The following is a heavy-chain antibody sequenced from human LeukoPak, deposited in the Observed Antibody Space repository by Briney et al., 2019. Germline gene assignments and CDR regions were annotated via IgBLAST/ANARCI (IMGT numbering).Heavy chain of an antibody. CDR1: GFTFSSYA. J-gene: IGHJ4*02. Sequence: GGSLRLSCAASGFTFSSYAMHWVRQAPGKGLEWVSGISGTAAATFYGDSAKGRFTISRDNSKKTVYLQMNSLRAEDTAVYYCAKRGPGSPQSGKYYFDYWGQGTLVTVSS. CDR2: ISGTAAAT. CDR3: AKRGPGSPQSGKYYFDY. V-gene: IGHV3-23*01. D-gene: IGHD3-10*01.